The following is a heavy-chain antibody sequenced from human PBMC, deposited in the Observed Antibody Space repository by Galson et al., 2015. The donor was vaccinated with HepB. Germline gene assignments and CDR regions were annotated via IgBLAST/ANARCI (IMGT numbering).Heavy chain of an antibody. CDR1: GFTFSSNY. J-gene: IGHJ4*02. CDR2: IYSGGST. CDR3: TTPRTMIVVVSDLNAMDY. D-gene: IGHD3-22*01. Sequence: SLRLSCAASGFTFSSNYMSWVRQAPGRGLEWVSVIYSGGSTYYADSVKGRFTISRDNSKNTLYLQMNSLKTEDTAVYYCTTPRTMIVVVSDLNAMDYWGQGTLVTVSS. V-gene: IGHV3-53*01.